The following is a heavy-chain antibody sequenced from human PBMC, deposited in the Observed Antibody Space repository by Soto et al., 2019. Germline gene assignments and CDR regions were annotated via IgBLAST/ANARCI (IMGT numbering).Heavy chain of an antibody. Sequence: SETLSLTCTVSGGSISSYYWSWIRQPPGKGLEWIGYIYYSGSTNYNPSLKSRVTISVDTSKNQFSLKLSSVTAADTAVYYCARVSWPVRARWFDPWGQGTLVTVSS. CDR1: GGSISSYY. CDR3: ARVSWPVRARWFDP. D-gene: IGHD3-10*01. J-gene: IGHJ5*02. CDR2: IYYSGST. V-gene: IGHV4-59*01.